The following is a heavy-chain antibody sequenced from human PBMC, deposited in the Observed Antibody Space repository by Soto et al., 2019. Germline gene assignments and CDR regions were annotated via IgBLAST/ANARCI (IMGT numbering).Heavy chain of an antibody. D-gene: IGHD2-8*02. J-gene: IGHJ4*02. CDR1: GYSFSNFW. V-gene: IGHV5-51*01. CDR2: IYPDDSDT. CDR3: ASSVLVTSTMNYFDL. Sequence: CQAAGYSFSNFWSAWVRQMPGEGLEWLGIIYPDDSDTRYSPSFLGQVTISADKSIKTTYLQWSSLKASDTAIYFCASSVLVTSTMNYFDLWGQGTLVTVSS.